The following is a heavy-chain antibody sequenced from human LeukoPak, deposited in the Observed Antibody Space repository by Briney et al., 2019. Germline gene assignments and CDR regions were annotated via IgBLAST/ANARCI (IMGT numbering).Heavy chain of an antibody. J-gene: IGHJ4*02. CDR3: AKGRPGRSWHTSLYYFDY. D-gene: IGHD6-13*01. CDR1: GFTFITYA. V-gene: IGHV3-23*01. Sequence: PGGSLRLSCSASGFTFITYAISCVRQAPGKWREVGSAISGSGGSTYYSDSVKGRFTISRDNSKNPLYLQMTSLRAEDTAVCYCAKGRPGRSWHTSLYYFDYWGQGTLVTVYS. CDR2: ISGSGGST.